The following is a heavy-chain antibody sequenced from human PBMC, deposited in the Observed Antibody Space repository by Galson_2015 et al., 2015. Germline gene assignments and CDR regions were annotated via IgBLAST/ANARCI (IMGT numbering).Heavy chain of an antibody. D-gene: IGHD2/OR15-2a*01. V-gene: IGHV3-48*03. CDR2: ISSSGDTI. CDR3: ARLYRRNFDY. J-gene: IGHJ4*02. CDR1: GFKFSDYE. Sequence: SLRLSCAVSGFKFSDYEMNRVRQAPGKGLEWISYISSSGDTIYYADSMKGRFTISRDNAKNSLYLQMSSLRAEDTAVYYCARLYRRNFDYWGRGILVSVSS.